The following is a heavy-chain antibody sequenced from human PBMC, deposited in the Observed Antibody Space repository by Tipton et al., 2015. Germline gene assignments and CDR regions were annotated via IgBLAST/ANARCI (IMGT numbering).Heavy chain of an antibody. D-gene: IGHD1-1*01. J-gene: IGHJ5*02. V-gene: IGHV1-69*01. CDR2: IIPIFGTA. Sequence: QVQLVQSGAEVKKPGSSVKVSCKASGGTFNSYAISWVRQAPGQGLEWMGGIIPIFGTARYAQKFQGRVTITADESTSTAYMELSNLTSEDTAVYYCARRGLYNTMGWFGPWGQGTLVTVSS. CDR1: GGTFNSYA. CDR3: ARRGLYNTMGWFGP.